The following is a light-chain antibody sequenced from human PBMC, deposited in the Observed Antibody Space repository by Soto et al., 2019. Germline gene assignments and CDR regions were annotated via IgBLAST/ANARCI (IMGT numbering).Light chain of an antibody. Sequence: QLVLTQPPSVSGAPGQRVTISCTGSSSNIGAGYDVHWYQQLPGTAPKLLIYGNSNRPSGVPDRFSGSKSGTSASLAITGLQAEDEADYYCQSYDSSLRVVFGGGTKL. CDR1: SSNIGAGYD. J-gene: IGLJ2*01. CDR2: GNS. CDR3: QSYDSSLRVV. V-gene: IGLV1-40*01.